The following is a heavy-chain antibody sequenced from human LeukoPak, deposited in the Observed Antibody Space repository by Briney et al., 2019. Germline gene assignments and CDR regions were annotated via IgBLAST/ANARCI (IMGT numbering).Heavy chain of an antibody. V-gene: IGHV3-21*01. J-gene: IGHJ4*02. CDR2: LSSSSSYI. CDR3: ARGDSSSWYDFDY. CDR1: RFTFSSYS. Sequence: PGGYLRLSCAAYRFTFSSYSLNRVPQAQGQGLEWVSSLSSSSSYIYYEDQVKGRFTISRYNAKNSLYLQMNSLRAEDTAVYYCARGDSSSWYDFDYWGQGTLVTVSS. D-gene: IGHD6-13*01.